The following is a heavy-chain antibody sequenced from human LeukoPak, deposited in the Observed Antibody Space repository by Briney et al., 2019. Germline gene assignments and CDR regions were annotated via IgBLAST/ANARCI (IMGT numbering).Heavy chain of an antibody. V-gene: IGHV4-4*09. D-gene: IGHD5-18*01. Sequence: SETLSLTCTVSGGSISSYYWSWIRQPPGKGLERIGYIYTSGSTNYNPSLKSRVTISVDTSKNQFSLKLSSVTAADTAVYYCARLSLSYRPRLYYYMDVWGKGTTVTVSS. CDR2: IYTSGST. J-gene: IGHJ6*03. CDR3: ARLSLSYRPRLYYYMDV. CDR1: GGSISSYY.